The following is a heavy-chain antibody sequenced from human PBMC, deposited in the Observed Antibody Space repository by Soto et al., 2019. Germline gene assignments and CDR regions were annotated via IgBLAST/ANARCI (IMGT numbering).Heavy chain of an antibody. D-gene: IGHD6-19*01. CDR3: ASSGSGWYLY. Sequence: QVQLVQSGAEVKKPGASVKVSCQASGYTFTSYDINWVRKATGQGLEWMGWMNPNSGNTGYAQKLQGRVTMTRNTSISTAYIELSSLRSEDTAVYYWASSGSGWYLYWGQGTLVTVSS. CDR1: GYTFTSYD. V-gene: IGHV1-8*01. CDR2: MNPNSGNT. J-gene: IGHJ4*02.